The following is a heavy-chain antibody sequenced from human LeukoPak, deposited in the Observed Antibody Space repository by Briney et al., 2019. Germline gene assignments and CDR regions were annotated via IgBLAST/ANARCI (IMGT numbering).Heavy chain of an antibody. CDR3: AREDCSGGSCFFDY. Sequence: KPSETLSLTCAVYGGSFSGYYWSWIRQPPGKGLEWIGYIYYSGSTNYNPSLKSRVTISVDTSKNQFSLKLSSVTAADTAVYYCAREDCSGGSCFFDYWGQGTLVTVSS. J-gene: IGHJ4*02. CDR2: IYYSGST. CDR1: GGSFSGYY. D-gene: IGHD2-15*01. V-gene: IGHV4-59*01.